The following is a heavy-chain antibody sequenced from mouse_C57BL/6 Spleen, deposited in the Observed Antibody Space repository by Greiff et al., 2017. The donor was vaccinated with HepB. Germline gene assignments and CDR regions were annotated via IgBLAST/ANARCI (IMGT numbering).Heavy chain of an antibody. Sequence: QVQLKQSGAELAKPGASVKLSCKASGYTFTSYWMHWVKQRPGQGLEWIGYINPSSGYTKYNQKFKDKATLTADKSSSTAYMQLSSLTYEDSAVYYCARRIDGYYPYYFDYWAKAPLSQSPQ. V-gene: IGHV1-7*01. J-gene: IGHJ2*01. D-gene: IGHD2-3*01. CDR2: INPSSGYT. CDR1: GYTFTSYW. CDR3: ARRIDGYYPYYFDY.